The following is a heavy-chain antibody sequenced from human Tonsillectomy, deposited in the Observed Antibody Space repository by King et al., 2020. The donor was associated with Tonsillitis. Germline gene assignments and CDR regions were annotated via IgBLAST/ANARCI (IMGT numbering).Heavy chain of an antibody. Sequence: VQLQESGPGLVKPSETLSLTCTVSGGSISSYYWSWIRQPPGKGLEWIGYIYYSGSTNYNPSLKSRVTISVDTSKNQFSLKLSSVTAADTAVYYCARGYSSPLYCMDVWGQGTTVTVSS. D-gene: IGHD6-19*01. V-gene: IGHV4-59*01. CDR1: GGSISSYY. J-gene: IGHJ6*02. CDR2: IYYSGST. CDR3: ARGYSSPLYCMDV.